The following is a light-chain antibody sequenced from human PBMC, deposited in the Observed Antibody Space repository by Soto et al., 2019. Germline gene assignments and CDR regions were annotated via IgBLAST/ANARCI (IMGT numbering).Light chain of an antibody. Sequence: QSVLTQPASVSGSPGQSITISCTGTSSDVGGYNYVSWYQQHPGKAPKLMIYEVSNRPPGISNRFSGSKSGNTASLTISGLQAEDEADYYCSSYTSCNSVGVFGAGTKVTVL. CDR3: SSYTSCNSVGV. J-gene: IGLJ1*01. V-gene: IGLV2-14*01. CDR2: EVS. CDR1: SSDVGGYNY.